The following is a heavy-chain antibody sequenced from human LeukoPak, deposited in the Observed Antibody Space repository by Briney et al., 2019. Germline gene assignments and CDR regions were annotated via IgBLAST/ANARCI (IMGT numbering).Heavy chain of an antibody. Sequence: SETLSLTCAASGASISSSNWWSWVRPPPKEGLEWIGELNHSGSNNYNPSLKSRVTISGDTSKNQFSLKPSSVTAADTAVYYCARGVGGYCSGGSCYSGPNWFDPWGQGTLVTVSS. CDR2: LNHSGSN. J-gene: IGHJ5*02. CDR3: ARGVGGYCSGGSCYSGPNWFDP. CDR1: GASISSSNW. V-gene: IGHV4-4*02. D-gene: IGHD2-15*01.